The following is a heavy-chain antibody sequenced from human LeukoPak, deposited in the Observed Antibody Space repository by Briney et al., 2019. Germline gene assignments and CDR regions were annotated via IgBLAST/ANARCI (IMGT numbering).Heavy chain of an antibody. CDR2: INPNSGGT. CDR1: GYTFTGYY. CDR3: ARSLYSGSYYRFGY. V-gene: IGHV1-2*02. J-gene: IGHJ4*02. D-gene: IGHD1-26*01. Sequence: ASVKVSCKASGYTFTGYYMHWVRQAPGQGLEWMGWINPNSGGTNYAQKFQARVTMTRDTSISTAYMELSRLRFDDTAVYYCARSLYSGSYYRFGYWGQGTLVTVSS.